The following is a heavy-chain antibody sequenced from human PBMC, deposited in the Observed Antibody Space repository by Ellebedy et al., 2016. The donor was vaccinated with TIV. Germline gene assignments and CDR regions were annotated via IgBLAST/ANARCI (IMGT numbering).Heavy chain of an antibody. CDR3: AADYGDYVYYGMDV. J-gene: IGHJ6*02. Sequence: SETLSLTXTVSGGSISSYYWSWIRQPPGKGLEWIGYIYYSGSTNYNPSLKSRVTISVDTSKNQFSLKLSSVTAADTAVYYCAADYGDYVYYGMDVWGQGTTVTVSS. CDR1: GGSISSYY. D-gene: IGHD4-17*01. V-gene: IGHV4-59*12. CDR2: IYYSGST.